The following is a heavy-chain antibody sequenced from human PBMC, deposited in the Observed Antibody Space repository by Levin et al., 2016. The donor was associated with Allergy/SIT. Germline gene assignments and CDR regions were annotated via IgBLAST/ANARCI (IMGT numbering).Heavy chain of an antibody. Sequence: GESLKISCAASGFTFSSYSMNWVRQAPGKGLEWVSSISSSSSYIYYADSVKGRFTISRDNAKNSLYLQMNSLRAEDTAVYYCARVRGDYYGSGSYYNFDRQVVDYWGQGTLVTVSS. V-gene: IGHV3-21*01. CDR1: GFTFSSYS. J-gene: IGHJ4*02. D-gene: IGHD3-10*01. CDR3: ARVRGDYYGSGSYYNFDRQVVDY. CDR2: ISSSSSYI.